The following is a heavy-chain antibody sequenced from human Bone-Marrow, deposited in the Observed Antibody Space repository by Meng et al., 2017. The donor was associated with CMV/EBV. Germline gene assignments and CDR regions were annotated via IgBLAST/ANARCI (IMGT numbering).Heavy chain of an antibody. V-gene: IGHV3-64*02. CDR3: GRASSRSDADDI. J-gene: IGHJ3*02. Sequence: GGSLRLSCAASGFTFSSYAMHWVRQAPGKGLEYVSAISSNGGSTYYADSVKGRFTISRDNSKNTLYLQMGSLRAEDMAGYYCGRASSRSDADDIWGQGTKVAVAS. CDR1: GFTFSSYA. CDR2: ISSNGGST.